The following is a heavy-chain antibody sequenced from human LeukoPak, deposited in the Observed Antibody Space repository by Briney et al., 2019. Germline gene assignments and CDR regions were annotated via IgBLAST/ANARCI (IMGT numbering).Heavy chain of an antibody. V-gene: IGHV3-74*01. CDR1: GFTFSSCW. CDR2: INGDGSSI. Sequence: GGSLRLSCAAAGFTFSSCWMHWVRQAPGKGLVWISRINGDGSSITDADSVKGRFTISRDNAENTLYLEMNSLRADDTAVYYCAKGGELDEFQHWGQGTLVTVSS. J-gene: IGHJ1*01. CDR3: AKGGELDEFQH. D-gene: IGHD1-26*01.